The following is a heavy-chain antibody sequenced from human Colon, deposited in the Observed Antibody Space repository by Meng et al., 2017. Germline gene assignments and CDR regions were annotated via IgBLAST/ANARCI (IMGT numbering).Heavy chain of an antibody. CDR1: GYSFSSYW. J-gene: IGHJ4*02. CDR3: ARTDYGGNSYFDY. Sequence: GESLKISCKGSGYSFSSYWIAWVRQMRGNGLEWMGIIYPGDADTIYSPSFRGQVTISADKSVTTAYLQWSSLKASDTAMYYCARTDYGGNSYFDYWGQGTPVTVSS. CDR2: IYPGDADT. D-gene: IGHD4-23*01. V-gene: IGHV5-51*01.